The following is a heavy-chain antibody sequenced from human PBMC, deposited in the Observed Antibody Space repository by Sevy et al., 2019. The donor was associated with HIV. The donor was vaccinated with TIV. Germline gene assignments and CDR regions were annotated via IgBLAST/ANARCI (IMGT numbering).Heavy chain of an antibody. CDR1: GGSINDQC. V-gene: IGHV4-59*11. CDR3: GRDNWGSVDF. J-gene: IGHJ3*01. CDR2: TCDSGAT. D-gene: IGHD7-27*01. Sequence: SETLSLTCTVSGGSINDQCWSWIRLPPGKGLEWIGYTCDSGATNYNPSLKSRLTISIDKSKSQFSLKLTSVTAADTAVYYCGRDNWGSVDFWGQGTMVTVSS.